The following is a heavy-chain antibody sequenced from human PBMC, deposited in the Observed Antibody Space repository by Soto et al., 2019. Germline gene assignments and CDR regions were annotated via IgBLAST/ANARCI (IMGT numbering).Heavy chain of an antibody. D-gene: IGHD3-10*01. CDR1: GFTFSSYW. Sequence: EVQLVESGGGLVQPGGSLRLSCGASGFTFSSYWMSWVRQAPGKGLEWVANIKEDGSERYYVDSVKGRFTISRDNAKNSLYLQMNSLRAEDTAVYYCARATGADKEDYWGQGTLVTVSS. J-gene: IGHJ4*02. CDR2: IKEDGSER. CDR3: ARATGADKEDY. V-gene: IGHV3-7*04.